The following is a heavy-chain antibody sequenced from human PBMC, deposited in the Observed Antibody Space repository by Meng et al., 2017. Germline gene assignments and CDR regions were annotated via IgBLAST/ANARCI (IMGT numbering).Heavy chain of an antibody. Sequence: GPPQESGPGPVRPSDTLSLTCTVDCGPVSSGSYVWSWIRQPPGKGLEWIGYIYYSGSTNYNPSLKSRVTISVDTSKNQFSLKLSSVTAADTAVYYCARAIAVAGITIDYWGQGTLVTVSS. CDR1: CGPVSSGSYV. J-gene: IGHJ4*02. D-gene: IGHD6-19*01. CDR3: ARAIAVAGITIDY. CDR2: IYYSGST. V-gene: IGHV4-61*01.